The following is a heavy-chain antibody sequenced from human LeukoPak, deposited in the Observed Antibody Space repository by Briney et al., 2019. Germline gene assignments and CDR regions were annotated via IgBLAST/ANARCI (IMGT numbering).Heavy chain of an antibody. D-gene: IGHD5-18*01. Sequence: GGSLRLSCAASGFTVSSDYMSWVRQAPGKGLEWVSVIYSGGSTYYADSVKGRFTISRDNSKNTSYLQMNSLRAEDTAVYYCAREGNSPFDYWGQGTLVTVSS. CDR1: GFTVSSDY. CDR3: AREGNSPFDY. J-gene: IGHJ4*02. CDR2: IYSGGST. V-gene: IGHV3-66*01.